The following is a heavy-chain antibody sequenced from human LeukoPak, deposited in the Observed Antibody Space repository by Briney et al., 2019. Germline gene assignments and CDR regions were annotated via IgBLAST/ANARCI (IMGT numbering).Heavy chain of an antibody. Sequence: PGGSLRLSCAASGFTFSSYGMHWVRQAPGKGLEWVAFILYDGSNKYYAGSVKGRFTISRDNSKNTLYLQMNSLRAEDTAVYYCAKDRFCSGGTCYPPNWFDPWGQGTLVTVSS. CDR2: ILYDGSNK. D-gene: IGHD2-15*01. CDR3: AKDRFCSGGTCYPPNWFDP. CDR1: GFTFSSYG. V-gene: IGHV3-30*02. J-gene: IGHJ5*02.